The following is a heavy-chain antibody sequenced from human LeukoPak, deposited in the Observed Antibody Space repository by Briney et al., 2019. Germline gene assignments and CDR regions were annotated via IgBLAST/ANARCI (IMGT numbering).Heavy chain of an antibody. CDR2: ISGSGGST. V-gene: IGHV3-23*01. D-gene: IGHD6-13*01. J-gene: IGHJ6*02. CDR3: AKDSTQQLVHYYCYGMDV. Sequence: GGSLRLSCAASGFTFSSYAMSWVRQAPGKGLEWVSAISGSGGSTYYADSVKGRFTISRDNSKNTLYLQMNSLRAEDTAVYYCAKDSTQQLVHYYCYGMDVWGQGTTVTVSS. CDR1: GFTFSSYA.